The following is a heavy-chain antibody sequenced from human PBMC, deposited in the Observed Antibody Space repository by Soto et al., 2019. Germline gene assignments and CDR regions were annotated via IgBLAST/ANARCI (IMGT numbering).Heavy chain of an antibody. Sequence: PGGSLRLSCAASGFTFSSYAMHWVRQAPGKGLEWVAVISYDGSNKYYADSVKGRFTISRDNSKNTLYLQMNSLRAEDTAVYYCARDRKDDILTGYYDNGFEYWGQGTLVTVSS. CDR1: GFTFSSYA. CDR2: ISYDGSNK. D-gene: IGHD3-9*01. V-gene: IGHV3-30-3*01. J-gene: IGHJ4*02. CDR3: ARDRKDDILTGYYDNGFEY.